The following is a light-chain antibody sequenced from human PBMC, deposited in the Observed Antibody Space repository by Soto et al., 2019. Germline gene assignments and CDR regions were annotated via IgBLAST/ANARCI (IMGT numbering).Light chain of an antibody. CDR1: EDINSR. CDR2: AAF. J-gene: IGKJ5*01. V-gene: IGKV1-12*01. Sequence: DIQLTQSPSSVSASVGDRVTISCRASEDINSRLAWYQQKPGNAPKLLIYAAFILQSGVPSRFSGYVSGTDFTLSISSLQPEDFATYHCQQADIFPITSGQGTRLKMK. CDR3: QQADIFPIT.